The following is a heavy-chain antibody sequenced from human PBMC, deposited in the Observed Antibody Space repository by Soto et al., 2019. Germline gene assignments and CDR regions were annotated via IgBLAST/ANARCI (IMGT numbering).Heavy chain of an antibody. CDR3: AKDASSLGGSGPLWFDP. J-gene: IGHJ5*02. Sequence: PGGSLRLSCAASGFTFSSYGMHWVRQAPGKGLEWVAVISYDGSNKYYADSVKGRFTISRDNSKNTLYLQMNSLRAEDTAVYYCAKDASSLGGSGPLWFDPWGQGTLVTVSS. CDR1: GFTFSSYG. CDR2: ISYDGSNK. D-gene: IGHD3-10*01. V-gene: IGHV3-30*18.